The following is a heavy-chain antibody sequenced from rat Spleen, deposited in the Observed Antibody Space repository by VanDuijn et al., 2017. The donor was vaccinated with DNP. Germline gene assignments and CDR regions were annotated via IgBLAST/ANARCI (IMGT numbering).Heavy chain of an antibody. CDR1: GFTFSKEA. V-gene: IGHV5S13*01. Sequence: EVQLVESGGGLVQPGRSLKLSCAASGFTFSKEAMAWVRQAPTKGLEWVASISVGGGNTYYRDSVKGRFTISRDNAENTQYLQMDSLRSEDTATYYCARHGQQPHYFDYWGQGVMVTVSS. CDR2: ISVGGGNT. D-gene: IGHD1-10*01. CDR3: ARHGQQPHYFDY. J-gene: IGHJ2*01.